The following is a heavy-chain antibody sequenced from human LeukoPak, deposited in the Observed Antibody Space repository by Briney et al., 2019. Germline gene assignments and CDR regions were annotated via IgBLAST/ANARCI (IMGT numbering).Heavy chain of an antibody. J-gene: IGHJ4*02. CDR1: GGSISSSSYY. Sequence: PSETLSLTCTVSGGSISSSSYYWGWIRQPPGKGLEGIGSIYYSGSTYYNPSLKSRVTISVDTSKNQFSLKLSSVTAADTAVYYCARLGRYYDRSGYSYWGQGTLVTVLS. CDR3: ARLGRYYDRSGYSY. V-gene: IGHV4-39*01. CDR2: IYYSGST. D-gene: IGHD3-22*01.